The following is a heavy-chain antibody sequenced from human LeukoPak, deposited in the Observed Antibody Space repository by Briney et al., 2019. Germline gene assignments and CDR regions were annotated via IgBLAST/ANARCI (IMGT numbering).Heavy chain of an antibody. CDR3: ARAPWGDSEKFDY. D-gene: IGHD2-21*02. J-gene: IGHJ4*02. CDR2: IYYSGST. Sequence: SETLSLTCTVSGGSISSGGYYWSWIRQHPGKGLEWIGYIYYSGSTYYNPSLKSRVTISVDTSKNQFSLKLGSVTAADTAVYYCARAPWGDSEKFDYWGQGTLVTVSS. V-gene: IGHV4-31*03. CDR1: GGSISSGGYY.